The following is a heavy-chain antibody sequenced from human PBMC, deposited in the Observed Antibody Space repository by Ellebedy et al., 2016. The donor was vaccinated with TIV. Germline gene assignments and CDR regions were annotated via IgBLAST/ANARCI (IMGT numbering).Heavy chain of an antibody. J-gene: IGHJ2*01. CDR1: GFTFSSYA. D-gene: IGHD2-15*01. Sequence: PGGSLRLSCAASGFTFSSYAMHWVRQAPGKGLEWVAVISYDGSNKYYADSMKGRFTISRDNSNNTLYLQMNSLRPEDTAIYYCARDTCLVVVTSNHWNWYFDLWGRGTLVTVSS. CDR3: ARDTCLVVVTSNHWNWYFDL. V-gene: IGHV3-30-3*01. CDR2: ISYDGSNK.